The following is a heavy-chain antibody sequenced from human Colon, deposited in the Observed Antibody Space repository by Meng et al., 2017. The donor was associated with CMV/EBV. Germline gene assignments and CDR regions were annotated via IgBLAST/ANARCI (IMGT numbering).Heavy chain of an antibody. V-gene: IGHV3-23*03. CDR2: IYAGGRST. Sequence: GGSLRLSCAASGFTFRNHAMSWVRQAPGKGLEWVSVIYAGGRSTYFADSVKGRFIISRDDSKNTLYMEMNSLRAEDTAVYYCAKPHQDYYYDTRGAYGMDVWGQGTTVTVSS. CDR1: GFTFRNHA. D-gene: IGHD3-22*01. CDR3: AKPHQDYYYDTRGAYGMDV. J-gene: IGHJ6*02.